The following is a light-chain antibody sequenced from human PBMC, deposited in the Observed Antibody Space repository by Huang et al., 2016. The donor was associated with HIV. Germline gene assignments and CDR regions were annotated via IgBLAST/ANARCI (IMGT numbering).Light chain of an antibody. CDR2: GAS. Sequence: DNVLAQSPGTLSLSPGERATLSCRASQSVSSNSLAWYQQKPGQAPRLLIYGASIRATAIPDRVSGSGSGTDFTLTISRLEPEDFAVYYCQHYDSSVFTFGPGTKVDMK. CDR3: QHYDSSVFT. V-gene: IGKV3-20*01. CDR1: QSVSSNS. J-gene: IGKJ3*01.